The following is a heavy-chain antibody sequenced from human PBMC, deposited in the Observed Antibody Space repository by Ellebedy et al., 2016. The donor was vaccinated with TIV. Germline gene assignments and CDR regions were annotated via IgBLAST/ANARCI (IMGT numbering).Heavy chain of an antibody. CDR1: GGSVIRSGHY. CDR2: LYYSGST. J-gene: IGHJ3*02. V-gene: IGHV4-39*02. D-gene: IGHD6-25*01. Sequence: SETLSLXXSVSGGSVIRSGHYFTWIRQPPGKGLEWIGGLYYSGSTWYNPSLKSRVTISVDTSKNLFSLRLRSVTAADTAVYYCATSAAIDAFDIWGQGTMVTVS. CDR3: ATSAAIDAFDI.